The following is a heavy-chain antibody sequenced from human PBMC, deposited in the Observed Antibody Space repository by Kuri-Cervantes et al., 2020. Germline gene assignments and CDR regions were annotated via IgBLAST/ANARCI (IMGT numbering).Heavy chain of an antibody. V-gene: IGHV3-48*03. J-gene: IGHJ4*02. D-gene: IGHD2-2*01. CDR1: GFTFSSYE. Sequence: GESLKISCAASGFTFSSYEMNWVRQAPGKGLEWVSYISSSGSTIYYADSVKGRFTISRDNSKITLYLQMNRLRAEDTAVYHCAKNWGRSSAMSDYWGQGTLVTVSS. CDR3: AKNWGRSSAMSDY. CDR2: ISSSGSTI.